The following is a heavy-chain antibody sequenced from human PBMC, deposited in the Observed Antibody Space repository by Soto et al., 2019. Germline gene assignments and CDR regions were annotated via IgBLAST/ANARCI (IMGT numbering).Heavy chain of an antibody. D-gene: IGHD6-13*01. Sequence: GGSLRLSCAASGLTFSHYGMHLVRQVPGKGLEWVAVISCDGSLQFYGDSVKGRFTISRDNSKNTLYLEMNGLRPEDTAVYYFARDRPGSRHYLDFPGQRTL. J-gene: IGHJ4*01. CDR1: GLTFSHYG. V-gene: IGHV3-30*03. CDR3: ARDRPGSRHYLDF. CDR2: ISCDGSLQ.